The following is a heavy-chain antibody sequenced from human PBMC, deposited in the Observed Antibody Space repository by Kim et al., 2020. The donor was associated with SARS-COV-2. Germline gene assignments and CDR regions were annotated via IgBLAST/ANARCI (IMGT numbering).Heavy chain of an antibody. CDR2: ISYDGSNE. D-gene: IGHD2-21*02. CDR3: AKDQVGGGYSRTTGFDY. J-gene: IGHJ4*01. V-gene: IGHV3-30*18. Sequence: GGSLRLSCAASGFNFRDHGMHWVRQAPGKGLEWVALISYDGSNEYYADPVKGRFTISRDNSKNTVYLQMNSLRADDTAVYYCAKDQVGGGYSRTTGFDYWGQGNLVTVSS. CDR1: GFNFRDHG.